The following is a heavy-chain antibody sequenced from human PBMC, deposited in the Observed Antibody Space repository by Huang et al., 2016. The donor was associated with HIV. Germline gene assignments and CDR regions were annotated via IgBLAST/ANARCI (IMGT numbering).Heavy chain of an antibody. CDR3: ARADPGYCSGGSCKEFDY. V-gene: IGHV1-8*03. CDR1: GYTFTHYD. J-gene: IGHJ4*02. CDR2: MNPNSGNT. Sequence: QVQLVQSEAEVKKPGASVKVSCKASGYTFTHYDINWLRQAAGQGLEWMGWMNPNSGNTGYAQKYHGRVTITRNTSISTAYMELSGLRSEDTAVYYCARADPGYCSGGSCKEFDYWGQGTLVTVSS. D-gene: IGHD2-15*01.